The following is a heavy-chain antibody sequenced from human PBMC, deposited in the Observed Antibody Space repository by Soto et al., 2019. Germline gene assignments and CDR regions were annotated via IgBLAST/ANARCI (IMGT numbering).Heavy chain of an antibody. CDR1: GFTFSSYG. CDR3: AKDSTVTTLYIYYYGMDV. D-gene: IGHD4-17*01. Sequence: GGSLRLSCAASGFTFSSYGMHWVRQAPGKGLEWVAVISYDGSNKYYADSVKGRFTISRDKSKNTLYLQMNSLRAEDTAVYYCAKDSTVTTLYIYYYGMDVWGQGTTVTVSS. CDR2: ISYDGSNK. V-gene: IGHV3-30*18. J-gene: IGHJ6*02.